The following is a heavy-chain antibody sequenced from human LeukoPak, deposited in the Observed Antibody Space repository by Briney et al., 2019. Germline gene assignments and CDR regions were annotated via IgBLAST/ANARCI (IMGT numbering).Heavy chain of an antibody. Sequence: GRSLRLSCAASGFTFSSYGMHWVRQAPGKGLEWVAVISYDGSNKYCADSVKGRFTISRDNSKNTLYLQMNSLRAEDTAVYYCARREGGPDYWGQGTLVTVSS. CDR3: ARREGGPDY. CDR1: GFTFSSYG. J-gene: IGHJ4*02. CDR2: ISYDGSNK. D-gene: IGHD3-16*01. V-gene: IGHV3-30*03.